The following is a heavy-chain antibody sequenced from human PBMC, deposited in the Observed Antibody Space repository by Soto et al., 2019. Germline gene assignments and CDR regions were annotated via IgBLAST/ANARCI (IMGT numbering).Heavy chain of an antibody. CDR2: VYYSGTT. CDR1: GGSVSNKTYY. V-gene: IGHV4-61*01. Sequence: NPSETLSLTCSVSGGSVSNKTYYWSWIRQPPGKRLEWIGYVYYSGTTNYNPSLKSRVTISVDLSKNQFSLRLSSVTTADTALYYCARTTAVPNTLRSRYFFDYWVQGTLVTVSS. J-gene: IGHJ4*02. CDR3: ARTTAVPNTLRSRYFFDY. D-gene: IGHD4-17*01.